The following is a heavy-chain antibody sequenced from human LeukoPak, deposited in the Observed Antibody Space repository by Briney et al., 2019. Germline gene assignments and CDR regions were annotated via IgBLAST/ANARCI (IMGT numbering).Heavy chain of an antibody. D-gene: IGHD5-12*01. Sequence: GRSLRLPCAASGSTFSSYGMHWVRQAPGKGLEWVAVIWYDGSNKYYADSVKGRFTISRDNSKNTLYLQMNSLRAEDTAVYYCARDTSGYSGYDSGFDYWGQGTLVTVSS. V-gene: IGHV3-33*01. CDR1: GSTFSSYG. CDR2: IWYDGSNK. J-gene: IGHJ4*02. CDR3: ARDTSGYSGYDSGFDY.